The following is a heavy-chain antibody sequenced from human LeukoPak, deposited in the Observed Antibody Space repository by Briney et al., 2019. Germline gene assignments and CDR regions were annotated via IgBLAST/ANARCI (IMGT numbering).Heavy chain of an antibody. CDR3: AREAEGWVLLDYFDY. D-gene: IGHD2-21*02. CDR2: ISSSSSTI. CDR1: GFTFSSYS. Sequence: GGSLRLSCAASGFTFSSYSMNWVRQAPGKGLEWVSYISSSSSTIYYADSVKGRFTISRDNAKNSLYLQMNSLRAEDTAVYYCAREAEGWVLLDYFDYWGQGTLVTVSS. J-gene: IGHJ4*02. V-gene: IGHV3-48*01.